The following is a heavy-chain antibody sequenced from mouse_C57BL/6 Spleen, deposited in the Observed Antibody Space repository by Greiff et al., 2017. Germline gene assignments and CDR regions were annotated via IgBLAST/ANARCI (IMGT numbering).Heavy chain of an antibody. D-gene: IGHD1-1*01. Sequence: VKLQQSDAELVKPGASVKISCKVSGYTFTDHIIHWMKQRPEQGLEWIGYIYPRDGSTKYNEKFKGKATLTADKSSSTAYMQLNSLTSEDSAVYFCASPSSYYGSSWFAYWGQGTLVTVSA. CDR2: IYPRDGST. CDR3: ASPSSYYGSSWFAY. V-gene: IGHV1-78*01. J-gene: IGHJ3*01. CDR1: GYTFTDHI.